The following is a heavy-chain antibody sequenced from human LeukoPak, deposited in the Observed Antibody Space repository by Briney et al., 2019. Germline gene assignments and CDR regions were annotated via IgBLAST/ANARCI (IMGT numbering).Heavy chain of an antibody. D-gene: IGHD3-3*01. J-gene: IGHJ4*02. CDR2: FDPEDGET. V-gene: IGHV1-24*01. Sequence: ASVKVSCKVSGYTLTELSMHWVRQAPGKGLEWMGGFDPEDGETIYAQKFQGRVTMTEDTSTDTAYMELSSLRSEGTAVYYCATDTARLVRFGEAVDFDYWGQGTLVTVSS. CDR1: GYTLTELS. CDR3: ATDTARLVRFGEAVDFDY.